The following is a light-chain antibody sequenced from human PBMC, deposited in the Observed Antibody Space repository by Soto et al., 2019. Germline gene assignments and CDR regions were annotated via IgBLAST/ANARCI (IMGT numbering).Light chain of an antibody. V-gene: IGKV3-15*01. CDR3: QQYGDSPLT. Sequence: ELVMTQSPASLSVSPGDRATVSCRASQTVGGNLAWYQQRPGQAPRILMYGASTRATGIPARFSGSGSGTEFNLTISRLQSEDFAVYHCQQYGDSPLTFGGGTKVDIK. CDR1: QTVGGN. CDR2: GAS. J-gene: IGKJ4*01.